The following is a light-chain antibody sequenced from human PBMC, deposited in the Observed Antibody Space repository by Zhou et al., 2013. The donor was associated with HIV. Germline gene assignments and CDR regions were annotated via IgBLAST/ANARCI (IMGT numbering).Light chain of an antibody. V-gene: IGKV3D-20*02. CDR3: QQRDKWPGT. CDR2: GAS. CDR1: QRIGNSY. J-gene: IGKJ1*01. Sequence: EIVLTQSPGTLSLSPGERATLSCRASQRIGNSYLAWYQQKPGQAPRLLIYGASSRAAGIPDRFNGSGSGRDFTLTISSLEPGDFAVYFCQQRDKWPGTFGQGTKVDIK.